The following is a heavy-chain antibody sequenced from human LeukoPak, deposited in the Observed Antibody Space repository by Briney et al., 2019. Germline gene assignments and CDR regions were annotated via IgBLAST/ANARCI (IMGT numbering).Heavy chain of an antibody. CDR2: INPNSGGT. Sequence: GASVKVSCKASGYTFTGYYMHWVRQAPGQGLEWMGWINPNSGGTNYAQKFQGRVTMTRDTSISTAYMELRSLRSDDTAVYYCARGYCSSTSCSFFDYWGQGTLVTVSS. CDR3: ARGYCSSTSCSFFDY. CDR1: GYTFTGYY. V-gene: IGHV1-2*02. J-gene: IGHJ4*02. D-gene: IGHD2-2*01.